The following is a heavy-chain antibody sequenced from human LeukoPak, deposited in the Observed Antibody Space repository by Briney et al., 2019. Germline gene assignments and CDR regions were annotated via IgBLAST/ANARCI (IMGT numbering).Heavy chain of an antibody. Sequence: SETLSLTCAVYGGSFSGYYWSWIRQPPGKGLEWIGEINHSGSTNYNPSLKSRVTISVDTSKNQFSLKLSSVTAADTAVYYCARGVAAAASDYWGQGTLVTVSS. CDR1: GGSFSGYY. CDR2: INHSGST. D-gene: IGHD6-13*01. CDR3: ARGVAAAASDY. V-gene: IGHV4-34*01. J-gene: IGHJ4*02.